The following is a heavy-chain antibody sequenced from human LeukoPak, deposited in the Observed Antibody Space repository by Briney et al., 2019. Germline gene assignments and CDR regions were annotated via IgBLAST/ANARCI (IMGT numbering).Heavy chain of an antibody. Sequence: GESLKISCKGSGYSFTSYWISWVRQMPGKGLEWMGRIDPSDSYTNYSPSFQGHVTISADKSISTAYLQWSSLKASDTAMYYCARRPLYYYDSSGYYCYDYWGQGTLVTVSS. CDR3: ARRPLYYYDSSGYYCYDY. CDR1: GYSFTSYW. CDR2: IDPSDSYT. V-gene: IGHV5-10-1*01. D-gene: IGHD3-22*01. J-gene: IGHJ4*02.